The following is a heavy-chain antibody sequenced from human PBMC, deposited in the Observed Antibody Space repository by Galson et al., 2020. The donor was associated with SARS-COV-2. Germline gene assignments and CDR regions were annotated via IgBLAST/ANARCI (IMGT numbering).Heavy chain of an antibody. CDR3: AKSMIRGSLGGFDP. D-gene: IGHD3-10*01. Sequence: GESLKISCAASGFTVSSYFMSWVRQAPGKGLEWVSVIYAGGPTYYADSVKGRFSISRDHSKNTVNLRMNSLRVEDTAVYYCAKSMIRGSLGGFDPWGQGSLVTVSS. V-gene: IGHV3-66*01. CDR2: IYAGGPT. J-gene: IGHJ5*02. CDR1: GFTVSSYF.